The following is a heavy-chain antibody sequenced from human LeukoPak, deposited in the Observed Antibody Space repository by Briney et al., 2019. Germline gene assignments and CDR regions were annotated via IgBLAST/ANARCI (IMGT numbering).Heavy chain of an antibody. CDR1: GFTVSSNY. Sequence: GGSLRLSCAASGFTVSSNYMSWVRQAPGKGLEWVSAISGSGGSTYYADSVKGRFTISRDNSKNTLYLQMNSLRAEDTAVYYCAKGRVWFGDFDYWGQGTLVTVSS. CDR2: ISGSGGST. CDR3: AKGRVWFGDFDY. V-gene: IGHV3-23*01. J-gene: IGHJ4*02. D-gene: IGHD3-10*01.